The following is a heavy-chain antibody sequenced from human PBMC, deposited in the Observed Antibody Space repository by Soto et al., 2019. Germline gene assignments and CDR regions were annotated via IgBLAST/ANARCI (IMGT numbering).Heavy chain of an antibody. J-gene: IGHJ4*02. CDR3: ARGPLIMFTFGGVIVGPYFDY. Sequence: QVQLGQSGAEVKKPGASVKVSCKASGYTFTSYGISWVRQAPGQGLEWMGWISAYNGNTNYAQKLQGRVTMTTDASKRTAYMELRSLRSDDTAVYYCARGPLIMFTFGGVIVGPYFDYWGQGTLVTVSS. V-gene: IGHV1-18*01. CDR2: ISAYNGNT. D-gene: IGHD3-16*02. CDR1: GYTFTSYG.